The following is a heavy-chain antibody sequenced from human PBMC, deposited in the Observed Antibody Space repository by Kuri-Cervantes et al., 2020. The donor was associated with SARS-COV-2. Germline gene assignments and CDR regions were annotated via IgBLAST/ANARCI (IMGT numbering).Heavy chain of an antibody. D-gene: IGHD6-13*01. V-gene: IGHV4-59*01. CDR3: ASSGAAAGLDWFDP. J-gene: IGHJ5*02. Sequence: SETLSLTCTVSGGSISSYYWNWIRQPPGKGLEWIGYIYYSGSTNYNPSLKSRVTISVDTSKNQFSLKLSSVTAADTAVYYCASSGAAAGLDWFDPWGQGTLVTVSS. CDR1: GGSISSYY. CDR2: IYYSGST.